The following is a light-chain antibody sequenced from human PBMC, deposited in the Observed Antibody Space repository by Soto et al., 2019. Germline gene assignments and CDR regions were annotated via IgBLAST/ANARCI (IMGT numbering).Light chain of an antibody. J-gene: IGKJ1*01. V-gene: IGKV1-5*03. CDR1: QSISSW. CDR2: KAS. CDR3: QHYNSYSEA. Sequence: DIQMTQSPSTLSASLGDRVTITCRASQSISSWLSWYQQKPGKAPKLLIYKASSLESGVPSRFSGSGSGTEFFLTISSLQPDDVATYYCQHYNSYSEAFGQGTKVDIK.